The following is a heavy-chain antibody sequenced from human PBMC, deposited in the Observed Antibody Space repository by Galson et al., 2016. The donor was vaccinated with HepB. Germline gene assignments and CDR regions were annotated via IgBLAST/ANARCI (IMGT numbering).Heavy chain of an antibody. CDR3: AKALAPNCSGGSCFHGFDS. D-gene: IGHD4-23*01. CDR1: GFIFSTYA. Sequence: SLRLSCAASGFIFSTYAMNWVRQAPGKGLEFVSGITGGGATTHYADSVKGRFTISRDNSKTTLYLQMSSLRTEDTAIYYCAKALAPNCSGGSCFHGFDSWGRGTLVAVSS. V-gene: IGHV3-23*01. CDR2: ITGGGATT. J-gene: IGHJ4*02.